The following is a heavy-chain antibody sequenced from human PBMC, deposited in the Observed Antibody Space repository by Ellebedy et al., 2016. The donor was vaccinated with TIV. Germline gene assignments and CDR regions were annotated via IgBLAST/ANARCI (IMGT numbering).Heavy chain of an antibody. J-gene: IGHJ6*02. CDR2: IYYSGST. V-gene: IGHV4-30-4*01. Sequence: SETLSLXXTVSGGSISSGDYYWSWIRQPPGKGLEWIGYIYYSGSTYYNPSLKSRVTISVDTSKNQFSLKLSSVTAADTAVYYCARDLPEYSGYDQGGYYYGMDVWGQGTTVTVSS. D-gene: IGHD5-12*01. CDR3: ARDLPEYSGYDQGGYYYGMDV. CDR1: GGSISSGDYY.